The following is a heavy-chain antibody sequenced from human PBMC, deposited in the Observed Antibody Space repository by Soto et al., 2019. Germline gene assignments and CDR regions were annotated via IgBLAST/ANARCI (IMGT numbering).Heavy chain of an antibody. CDR2: ISGSGGST. CDR3: AKGGSRIAAAGKVLPHYYYYGMDV. D-gene: IGHD6-13*01. J-gene: IGHJ6*02. CDR1: GFTFSSYA. V-gene: IGHV3-23*01. Sequence: GGSLRLSCAASGFTFSSYAMSWVRQAPGKGLEWVSAISGSGGSTYYADSVKGRFTISRDNSKNTLYLQMKSLVAEDTAVYYCAKGGSRIAAAGKVLPHYYYYGMDVWGQGTTVTVSS.